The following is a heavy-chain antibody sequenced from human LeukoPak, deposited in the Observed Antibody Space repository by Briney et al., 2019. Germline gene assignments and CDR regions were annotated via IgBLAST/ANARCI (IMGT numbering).Heavy chain of an antibody. CDR2: ISSSGSYI. V-gene: IGHV3-21*01. D-gene: IGHD6-13*01. Sequence: PGGSLRLSCAASGFTFSSYSMNWVRQAPGKGLEWVSSISSSGSYIYYADSVKGRFTISRDNAKNSLYLQMNSLRAEDTAVYYCARDEAAAAGTFDYWGQGTLVTVSS. J-gene: IGHJ4*02. CDR1: GFTFSSYS. CDR3: ARDEAAAAGTFDY.